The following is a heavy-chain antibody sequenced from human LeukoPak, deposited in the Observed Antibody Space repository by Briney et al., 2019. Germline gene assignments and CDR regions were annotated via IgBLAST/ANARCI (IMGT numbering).Heavy chain of an antibody. V-gene: IGHV5-51*01. CDR1: GYYFTNYW. CDR2: IYSGDSDT. J-gene: IGHJ4*02. D-gene: IGHD2-2*01. Sequence: GESLKISCKGSGYYFTNYWIGWIRQMPGKGLEWMGIIYSGDSDTRYSPSFQGQVTISADKSISTAYLQWSSLKASDTAMYYCASSSSSTSCFDYWGQGTLVTVSS. CDR3: ASSSSSTSCFDY.